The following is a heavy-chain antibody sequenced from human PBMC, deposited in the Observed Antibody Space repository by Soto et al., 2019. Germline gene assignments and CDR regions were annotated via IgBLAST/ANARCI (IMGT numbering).Heavy chain of an antibody. CDR2: XSFDGSNK. V-gene: IGHV3-30*18. D-gene: IGHD1-1*01. Sequence: QVQLVESGGGVVQPGRSLRLSCAASGFTFSSFGMHWVRQAPGKGLEXVAVXSFDGSNKYYADSVKGRFTISRDNSKNTLSLQMNSLKAEDTAVYYCAKDTSKYSNNWPAYYGLDVWGQGTTVTVSS. J-gene: IGHJ6*02. CDR1: GFTFSSFG. CDR3: AKDTSKYSNNWPAYYGLDV.